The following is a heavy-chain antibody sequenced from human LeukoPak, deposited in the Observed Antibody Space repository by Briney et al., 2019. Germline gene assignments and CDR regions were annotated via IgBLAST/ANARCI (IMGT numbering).Heavy chain of an antibody. J-gene: IGHJ4*02. D-gene: IGHD3-3*01. CDR3: ARDGVTIFGVAPFDY. CDR1: GYTFTSYY. Sequence: ASVKVSCKASGYTFTSYYMHWVRQAPGQGLEWMGIINPSGGSTSYAQKFQGRVTMTRDTSTSTVYMELSSLRSEDTAVYYCARDGVTIFGVAPFDYWGQRTLVTVSS. CDR2: INPSGGST. V-gene: IGHV1-46*01.